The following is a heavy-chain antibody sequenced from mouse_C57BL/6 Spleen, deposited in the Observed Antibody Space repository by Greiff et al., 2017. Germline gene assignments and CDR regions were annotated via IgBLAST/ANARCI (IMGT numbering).Heavy chain of an antibody. CDR2: IDPSDSYT. CDR3: ARWRTMVTTEGFAY. Sequence: QVQLQQPGAELVKPGASVKLSCKASGYTFTSYWMQWVKQRPGQGLEWIGEIDPSDSYTNYNQKFKGKATLTVDTSSSTAYMQLSSLTSEDSAVYYCARWRTMVTTEGFAYWGQGTLVTVSA. J-gene: IGHJ3*01. D-gene: IGHD2-2*01. V-gene: IGHV1-50*01. CDR1: GYTFTSYW.